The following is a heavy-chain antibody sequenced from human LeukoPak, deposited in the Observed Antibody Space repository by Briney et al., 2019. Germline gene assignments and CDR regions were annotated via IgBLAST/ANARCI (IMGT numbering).Heavy chain of an antibody. D-gene: IGHD6-13*01. CDR2: IRYDGSNK. J-gene: IGHJ4*02. V-gene: IGHV3-30*02. Sequence: GGSLRLSCVASGFTFSSYGMHWVRQAPGKGLEWVAFIRYDGSNKYYADSVKGRFTISRDNSKNTLYLQMNSLRAEDTAVYYCAKGGVVAAAGTDYWGQGTLVTVSS. CDR3: AKGGVVAAAGTDY. CDR1: GFTFSSYG.